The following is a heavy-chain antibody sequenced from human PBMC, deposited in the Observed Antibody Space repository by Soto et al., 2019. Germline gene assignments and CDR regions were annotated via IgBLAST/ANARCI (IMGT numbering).Heavy chain of an antibody. CDR2: IIPILGIA. V-gene: IGHV1-69*02. Sequence: QVQLVQSGAEVKKPGSSVKVSCKASGGTFSSYTISWVRQAPGQGLEWMGRIIPILGIANYAQKFQGRVPMXAXXATSTAYMELSSRRSEDTAVYYCARALYSSSEEVDYWGQGTLVTVSS. CDR1: GGTFSSYT. J-gene: IGHJ4*02. CDR3: ARALYSSSEEVDY. D-gene: IGHD6-13*01.